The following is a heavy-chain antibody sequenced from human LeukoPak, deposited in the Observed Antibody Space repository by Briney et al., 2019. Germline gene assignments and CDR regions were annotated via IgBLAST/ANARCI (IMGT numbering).Heavy chain of an antibody. D-gene: IGHD2-2*01. CDR3: ARGPDIVVVPAAMWLDY. V-gene: IGHV4-34*01. CDR1: GGSFSGYY. CDR2: INHSGST. Sequence: PSETLSLTCAVYGGSFSGYYWSWIRQPPGKGLEWIGEINHSGSTNYNPSLKSRVTISVDTSKNQFSLKLSSVTAADTAVYYCARGPDIVVVPAAMWLDYRGQGTLVTVSS. J-gene: IGHJ4*02.